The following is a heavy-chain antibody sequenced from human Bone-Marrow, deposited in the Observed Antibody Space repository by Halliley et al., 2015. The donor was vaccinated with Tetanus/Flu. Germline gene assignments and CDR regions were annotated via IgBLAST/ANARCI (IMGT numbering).Heavy chain of an antibody. CDR2: RYHGGRG. V-gene: IGHV4-61*07. D-gene: IGHD1-26*01. J-gene: IGHJ4*02. CDR3: AGHSASSNYFDY. Sequence: EWIGYRYHGGRGIYNPSLKSRANISVDSSKNQFSLRRTSVTAADTAVYYCAGHSASSNYFDYWGQGALVTVSS.